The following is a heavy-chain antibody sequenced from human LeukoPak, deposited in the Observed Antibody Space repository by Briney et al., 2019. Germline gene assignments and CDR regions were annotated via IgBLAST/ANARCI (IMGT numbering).Heavy chain of an antibody. Sequence: GGSLRLSCAASGFTFSSYGMSWVRQAPGKGLEWGSGISGSGGKTYYADSVKGRFTISRDNFKNTLYLQMNSLRAEDTAVYYCAKDWTGTKPFDLWGRGTLDTVSS. CDR1: GFTFSSYG. J-gene: IGHJ2*01. CDR3: AKDWTGTKPFDL. D-gene: IGHD3/OR15-3a*01. CDR2: ISGSGGKT. V-gene: IGHV3-23*01.